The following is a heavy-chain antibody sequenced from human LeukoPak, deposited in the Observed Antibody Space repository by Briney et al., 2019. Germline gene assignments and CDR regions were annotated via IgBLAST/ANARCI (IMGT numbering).Heavy chain of an antibody. CDR1: GGSFSGYY. V-gene: IGHV4-34*01. J-gene: IGHJ4*02. D-gene: IGHD3-22*01. CDR2: INHSGST. Sequence: SETLSLTCAVYGGSFSGYYWSWMREPPGKGLEWIGEINHSGSTNYNPSLTRRVTISVGTSKNQFSLTLSSVTAADTAVYSCARLRTYYYASSGFRGDYWGQGTLVTFSS. CDR3: ARLRTYYYASSGFRGDY.